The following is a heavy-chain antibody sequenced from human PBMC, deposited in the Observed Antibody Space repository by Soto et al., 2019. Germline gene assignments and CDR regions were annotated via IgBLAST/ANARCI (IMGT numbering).Heavy chain of an antibody. V-gene: IGHV1-3*01. CDR3: ARDLLARGYYDFWSGYYPIDGMDV. CDR2: INAGNGNT. D-gene: IGHD3-3*01. Sequence: GASVKVSCKASGYTFTSYSMHWVLQAPGQRLEWMGWINAGNGNTKYSQKFQGRVTITRDTSASTAYMELSSLRSEDTAVYYCARDLLARGYYDFWSGYYPIDGMDVWGQGTTVTVSS. J-gene: IGHJ6*02. CDR1: GYTFTSYS.